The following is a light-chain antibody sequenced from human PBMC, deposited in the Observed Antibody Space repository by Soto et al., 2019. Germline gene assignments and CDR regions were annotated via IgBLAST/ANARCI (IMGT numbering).Light chain of an antibody. CDR3: QHYNGYPRT. J-gene: IGKJ1*01. Sequence: DIQMTQSPSTLSASVGDRVTITCRASQSISSWLAWYQQKPGKVPKVLIYKASSLESGVPSRFSGSGSGTEFTLTISSLQPDDSATYYCQHYNGYPRTFGQGTKVEAK. CDR1: QSISSW. V-gene: IGKV1-5*03. CDR2: KAS.